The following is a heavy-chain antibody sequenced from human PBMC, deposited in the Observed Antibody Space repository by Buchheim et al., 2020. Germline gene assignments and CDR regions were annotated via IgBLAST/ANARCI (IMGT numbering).Heavy chain of an antibody. CDR2: IKQDGSEK. V-gene: IGHV3-7*01. CDR1: GFTFSSYW. J-gene: IGHJ4*02. Sequence: EVQLLEAGGGLVQPGGSLRLSCAASGFTFSSYWMSWVRQAPGKGLEWVANIKQDGSEKYYVDSVKGRFTISRDNAKNSLYLQMNSLRAEDTAVYYCARDGTFYDSSGYGPGDYWGQGTL. CDR3: ARDGTFYDSSGYGPGDY. D-gene: IGHD3-22*01.